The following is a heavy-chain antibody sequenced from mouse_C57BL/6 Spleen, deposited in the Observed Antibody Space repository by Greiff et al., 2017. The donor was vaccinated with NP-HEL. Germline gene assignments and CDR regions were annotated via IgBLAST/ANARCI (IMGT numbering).Heavy chain of an antibody. J-gene: IGHJ4*01. CDR2: ISSGGDYI. Sequence: EVKLMESGEGLVKPGGSLKLSCAASGFTFSSYAMSWVRQTPEKRLEWVAYISSGGDYIYYADTVKGRFTISRDNARNTLYLQMSSLKSEDTAMYYCTRGSYGGAMDYWGQGTSVTVSS. CDR1: GFTFSSYA. V-gene: IGHV5-9-1*02. CDR3: TRGSYGGAMDY. D-gene: IGHD1-2*01.